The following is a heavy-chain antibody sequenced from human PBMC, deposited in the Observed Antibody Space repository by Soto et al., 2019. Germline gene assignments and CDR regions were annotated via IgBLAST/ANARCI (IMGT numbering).Heavy chain of an antibody. Sequence: KPGGSLRLSCAASGFIFSDYYMSWIRQAPGKGLEWISYISSSDNIIYYADSVKGRFTISRDKAKNSLYLQMNSLRAEDTAVYYCARDRGYYDSSGYFDYWGQGTLVTVSS. D-gene: IGHD3-22*01. CDR1: GFIFSDYY. J-gene: IGHJ4*02. CDR2: ISSSDNII. CDR3: ARDRGYYDSSGYFDY. V-gene: IGHV3-11*01.